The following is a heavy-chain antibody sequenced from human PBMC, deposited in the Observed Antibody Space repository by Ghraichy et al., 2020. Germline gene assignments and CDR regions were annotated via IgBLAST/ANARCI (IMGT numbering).Heavy chain of an antibody. CDR1: GFTFSSSW. CDR3: ARDPTPRAYGMDV. V-gene: IGHV3-74*01. J-gene: IGHJ6*02. Sequence: SCVASGFTFSSSWMHWVRQAPGKGLVWVSRINSDGSSTSYADSVEGRFTISRDNAKNTFYLQMNSLRAEDTAVYYCARDPTPRAYGMDVWGQGTTVTVSS. CDR2: INSDGSST.